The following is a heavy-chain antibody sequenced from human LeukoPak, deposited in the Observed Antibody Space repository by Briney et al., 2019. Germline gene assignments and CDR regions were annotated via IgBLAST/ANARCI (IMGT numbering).Heavy chain of an antibody. D-gene: IGHD3-22*01. V-gene: IGHV4-59*12. Sequence: SETLSLTCTVSGGSISSYYWSWIRQPPGKGLEWIGYIYYSGSTNYNPSLKSRVTISVDTSKNQFSLKLSSVTAADTAVYYCASQDYYDSSGFDRTFDYWGQGTLVTVSS. CDR2: IYYSGST. CDR1: GGSISSYY. CDR3: ASQDYYDSSGFDRTFDY. J-gene: IGHJ4*02.